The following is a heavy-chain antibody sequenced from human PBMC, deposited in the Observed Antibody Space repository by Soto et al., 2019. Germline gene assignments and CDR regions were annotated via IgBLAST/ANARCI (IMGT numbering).Heavy chain of an antibody. Sequence: GGSLRLSCAASGFTFDDYAMHWVRQAPGKGLEWVSGISWNSGSIGYADSVKGRFTISRDNAKNSLYLQMNSPRAEDTALYYCAKVLPSKIYYYYGMDVWGQGTTVTV. CDR2: ISWNSGSI. CDR1: GFTFDDYA. V-gene: IGHV3-9*01. CDR3: AKVLPSKIYYYYGMDV. J-gene: IGHJ6*02.